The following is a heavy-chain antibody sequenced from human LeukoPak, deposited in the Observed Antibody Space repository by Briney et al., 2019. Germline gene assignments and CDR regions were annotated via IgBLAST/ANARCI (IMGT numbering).Heavy chain of an antibody. J-gene: IGHJ4*02. Sequence: GGSLRLSCAASGFTFSSFGMHWVRQAPGQGLEWVAFIRYDGTNKYYADSVKGRFTISRDNSKNTLSLQMNSLRAEDTAVYYCAKAGSIRFDYWGQGTLVTVSS. V-gene: IGHV3-30*02. D-gene: IGHD1-26*01. CDR2: IRYDGTNK. CDR3: AKAGSIRFDY. CDR1: GFTFSSFG.